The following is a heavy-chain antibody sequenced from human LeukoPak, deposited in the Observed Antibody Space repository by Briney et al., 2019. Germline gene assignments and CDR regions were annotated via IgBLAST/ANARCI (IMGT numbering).Heavy chain of an antibody. Sequence: SGPTLVNPTQTLTLTCTFSGFSLTTSGVGVGWIRQSPGKALEWLALIYSNDEKHYTTSLKSRLTITKDTSKNQVVLTMTNIDPLDTATYYCAHRLIWGSNVNLGFGYWGQGTLVTVSS. D-gene: IGHD3-16*01. V-gene: IGHV2-5*01. CDR2: IYSNDEK. CDR1: GFSLTTSGVG. J-gene: IGHJ4*02. CDR3: AHRLIWGSNVNLGFGY.